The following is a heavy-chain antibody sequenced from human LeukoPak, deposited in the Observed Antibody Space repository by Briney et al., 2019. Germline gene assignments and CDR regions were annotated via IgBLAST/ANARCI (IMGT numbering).Heavy chain of an antibody. J-gene: IGHJ1*01. CDR3: AKDMLPRPSYYYDSSGYYPPVVQH. CDR2: IKSKTDGGTT. CDR1: GFTFSNAW. V-gene: IGHV3-15*05. Sequence: GGSLRLSCAASGFTFSNAWMSWVRQAPGKGLEWVGRIKSKTDGGTTDYAAPGKGRFTISRDNAKNSLYLQMNSLRAEDTALYYCAKDMLPRPSYYYDSSGYYPPVVQHWGQGTLVTVSS. D-gene: IGHD3-22*01.